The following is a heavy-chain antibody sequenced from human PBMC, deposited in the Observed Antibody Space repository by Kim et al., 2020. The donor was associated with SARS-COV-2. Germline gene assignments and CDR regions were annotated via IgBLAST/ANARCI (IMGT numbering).Heavy chain of an antibody. Sequence: SVKVSCKASGGTFSSYAISWVRQAPGQGLEWMGRIITILGIANYAQKFQGRVTITADKSTSTAYMELSSLRSEDTAVYYCANGKERGYSGSYYVGWGQGTLVTVSS. J-gene: IGHJ4*02. CDR2: IITILGIA. CDR3: ANGKERGYSGSYYVG. V-gene: IGHV1-69*04. CDR1: GGTFSSYA. D-gene: IGHD1-26*01.